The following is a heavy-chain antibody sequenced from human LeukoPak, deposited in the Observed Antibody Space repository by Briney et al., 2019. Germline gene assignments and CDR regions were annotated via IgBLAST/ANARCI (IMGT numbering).Heavy chain of an antibody. V-gene: IGHV3-15*01. J-gene: IGHJ4*02. CDR3: TTDGGRKSRPYHFDY. D-gene: IGHD3-16*01. CDR2: IKSEIDGGTT. Sequence: GGSLRLSCAASGFTFSNAWMSWVRQAPGKGLEWVGRIKSEIDGGTTDYAAPVKGRFTISRDDSKNTLYLQMNSLKTEDTAVYYCTTDGGRKSRPYHFDYWGQGTLVTVSS. CDR1: GFTFSNAW.